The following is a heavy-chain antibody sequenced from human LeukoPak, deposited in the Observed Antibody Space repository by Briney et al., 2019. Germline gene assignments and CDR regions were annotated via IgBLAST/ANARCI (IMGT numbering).Heavy chain of an antibody. CDR3: ARVGAYCGGDCYNLLDY. V-gene: IGHV3-43*02. Sequence: GGSLRLSCAASGFTFDDYAMHWVRQAPGKGLEWVSLISGDGGSTFYADSVKGQSTISRDNSKNSLYLQMNSLRAEDTAVYYCARVGAYCGGDCYNLLDYWGQGTLVTVSS. CDR1: GFTFDDYA. CDR2: ISGDGGST. D-gene: IGHD2-21*02. J-gene: IGHJ4*02.